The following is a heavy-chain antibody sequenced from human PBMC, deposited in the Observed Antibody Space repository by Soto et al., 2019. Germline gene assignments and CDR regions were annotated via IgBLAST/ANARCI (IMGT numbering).Heavy chain of an antibody. Sequence: QVQLVQSGAEVKKPGASVKVSCKTSGYSFSEFRMHWVRQAPGQGLEWMGWVNPINGNTNYAQDFQGRVTMTRDASTKTVYMELSSLTSDDTSTVYCARENWRFDYWGQGTLITVSS. CDR2: VNPINGNT. J-gene: IGHJ4*02. CDR1: GYSFSEFR. CDR3: ARENWRFDY. V-gene: IGHV1-2*02.